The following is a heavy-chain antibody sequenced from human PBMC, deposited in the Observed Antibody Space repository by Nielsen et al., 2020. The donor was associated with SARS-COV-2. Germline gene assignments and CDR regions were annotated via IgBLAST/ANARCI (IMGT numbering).Heavy chain of an antibody. CDR2: IYYSGIT. J-gene: IGHJ4*02. Sequence: SETLSLTCAVSGGSISSSNWWSWVRQPPGRGLAWVGSIYYSGITYYTPSLKSRVTMSLDTSKNQFSLRLNSVTAADTAVYYCARLNRRILTPLALASLRFDFWVQGALVTVSS. V-gene: IGHV4-39*01. D-gene: IGHD3-3*02. CDR1: GGSISSSNW. CDR3: ARLNRRILTPLALASLRFDF.